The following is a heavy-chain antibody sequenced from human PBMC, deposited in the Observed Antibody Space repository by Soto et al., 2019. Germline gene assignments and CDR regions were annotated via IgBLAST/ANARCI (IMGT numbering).Heavy chain of an antibody. CDR1: GFTFSNYA. CDR2: IPYDGTKE. J-gene: IGHJ4*02. Sequence: QVQLVESGGGVVQPGRSLRLSCAASGFTFSNYAMHWVRQAPGKGLEWVAIIPYDGTKEYYADSVQGRFTISRDSSKNKLSLQMNSLRAEDTAMYFCARAMGVGFEWQQLDYWGQGTLVTVSS. CDR3: ARAMGVGFEWQQLDY. D-gene: IGHD6-13*01. V-gene: IGHV3-30-3*01.